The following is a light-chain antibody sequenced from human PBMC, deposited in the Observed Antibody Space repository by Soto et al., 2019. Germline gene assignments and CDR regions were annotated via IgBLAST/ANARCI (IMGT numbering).Light chain of an antibody. V-gene: IGKV3-15*01. CDR3: QQYGSPPPGT. CDR1: QSVSSN. Sequence: EIVRTQSPATLSVSPGERATLSCRASQSVSSNLAWYQQKPCQAHRLLIYGASTRATGIPARFSGSGSGTDFTLTISRLEPEDFAVYYGQQYGSPPPGTFGQGTKVDIK. J-gene: IGKJ1*01. CDR2: GAS.